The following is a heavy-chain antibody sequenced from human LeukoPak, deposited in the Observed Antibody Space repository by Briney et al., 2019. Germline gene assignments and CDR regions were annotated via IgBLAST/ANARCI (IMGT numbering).Heavy chain of an antibody. CDR2: IQSDGSYQ. V-gene: IGHV3-30*02. J-gene: IGHJ4*02. CDR3: AKEIDYGGSTRSHFDY. Sequence: GGSLRLSCAASGFTFSRYGMHWVRQAPGKGLEWLAFIQSDGSYQYYVDSVKGRFTISRDNSKNTLFLQVNNLRAGDTAVYFCAKEIDYGGSTRSHFDYWGQGTLVTVSS. CDR1: GFTFSRYG. D-gene: IGHD4/OR15-4a*01.